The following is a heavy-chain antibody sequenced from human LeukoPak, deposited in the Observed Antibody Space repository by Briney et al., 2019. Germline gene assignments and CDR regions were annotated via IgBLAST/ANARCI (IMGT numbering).Heavy chain of an antibody. CDR3: ARETYYYGSGSPSPFDY. CDR1: GGTFSSYA. CDR2: IIPIFGTA. V-gene: IGHV1-69*06. Sequence: SSVKVSCMASGGTFSSYAISWLRQAPGHGLEWMGGIIPIFGTANYAQKFQSRVTITADKSTSTAYMELSSLRSEDTAVYYCARETYYYGSGSPSPFDYWGQGTLVTVSS. D-gene: IGHD3-10*01. J-gene: IGHJ4*02.